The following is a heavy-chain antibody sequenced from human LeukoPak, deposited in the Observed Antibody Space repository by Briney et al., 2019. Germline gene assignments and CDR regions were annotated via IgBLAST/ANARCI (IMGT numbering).Heavy chain of an antibody. CDR2: ICSGGST. D-gene: IGHD3-9*01. J-gene: IGHJ4*02. CDR3: AKGGKYDILTGYRRSRLLGDF. Sequence: PGGSLRLSCAAPEFSVGSNYMTWVRQAPGKGLEWVSLICSGGSTYYADSVKGRFIISRDNSKNTLFLQMNSLRPEDTAVYYCAKGGKYDILTGYRRSRLLGDFWGQGTLVTVSS. V-gene: IGHV3-66*02. CDR1: EFSVGSNY.